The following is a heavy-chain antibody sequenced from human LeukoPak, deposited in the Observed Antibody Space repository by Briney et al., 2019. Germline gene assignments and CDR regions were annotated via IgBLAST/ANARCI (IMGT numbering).Heavy chain of an antibody. J-gene: IGHJ4*02. CDR3: ARDISGGEDY. CDR1: GYTFNSYS. Sequence: ASVKVSCKASGYTFNSYSIIWFRQAPGQGLEWMGWIGGYNGDTLYPQKFQGRVSVTTDTSSSTAYMELRSLRSDDTAVYYCARDISGGEDYWGQGTLVTVSS. CDR2: IGGYNGDT. V-gene: IGHV1-18*01. D-gene: IGHD3-16*01.